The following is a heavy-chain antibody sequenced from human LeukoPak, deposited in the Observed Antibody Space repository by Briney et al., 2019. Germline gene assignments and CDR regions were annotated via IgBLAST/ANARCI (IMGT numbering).Heavy chain of an antibody. V-gene: IGHV3-23*01. Sequence: PGGSLRLSCAASGFTFSSYAMSWVRQAPGKGLEWVSAISGSGGSTYYADSVKGRFTISRDNSKNTLYLQMNSLRAEDTAVYYCAKSIVVVPAAKMVDAFDIWGQGTTVTVSS. CDR2: ISGSGGST. CDR1: GFTFSSYA. J-gene: IGHJ3*02. D-gene: IGHD2-2*01. CDR3: AKSIVVVPAAKMVDAFDI.